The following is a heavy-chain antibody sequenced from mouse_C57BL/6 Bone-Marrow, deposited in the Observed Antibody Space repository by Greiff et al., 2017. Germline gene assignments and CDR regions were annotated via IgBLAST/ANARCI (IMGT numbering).Heavy chain of an antibody. J-gene: IGHJ2*01. CDR3: ARTHYYGRGGYYFGY. V-gene: IGHV1-55*01. CDR2: IYPGSGST. Sequence: VQLQQPGAELVKPGASVKMSCKASGYTFTSYWITWVKQRPGQGLEWIGDIYPGSGSTNYNEKFKSKATLTVDTSSSTAYMQLSSLTSEDSAVYYCARTHYYGRGGYYFGYWGQGTTLTVSS. D-gene: IGHD1-1*01. CDR1: GYTFTSYW.